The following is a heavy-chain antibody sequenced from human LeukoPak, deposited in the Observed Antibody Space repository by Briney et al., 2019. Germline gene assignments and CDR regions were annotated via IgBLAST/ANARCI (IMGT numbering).Heavy chain of an antibody. D-gene: IGHD3-22*01. J-gene: IGHJ3*02. Sequence: SVKVSCKASGGTFSSYAISWVRQAPGQGLEWMGGIIPIFGTANYAQKFQGRVTITADESTSTAYMELSSLRSEDTAVYYCAKEAYYYDSSGRPGTATDAFDIWGQGTMVTVSS. V-gene: IGHV1-69*13. CDR2: IIPIFGTA. CDR1: GGTFSSYA. CDR3: AKEAYYYDSSGRPGTATDAFDI.